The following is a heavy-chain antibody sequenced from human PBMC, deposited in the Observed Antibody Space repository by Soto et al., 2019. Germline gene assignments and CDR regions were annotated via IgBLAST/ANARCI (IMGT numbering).Heavy chain of an antibody. Sequence: QVQLVQSGAEVKKPGASVKVSCKASGYTFTSYSISWVRQAPGQGLEWMGWISAYNGNTNYAQKLQGRVTMTTDTPTRTAYMELRTLGSDDPAVYYCSRDAPPPGYWGQGTLVTVSS. J-gene: IGHJ4*02. CDR1: GYTFTSYS. CDR2: ISAYNGNT. V-gene: IGHV1-18*01. CDR3: SRDAPPPGY.